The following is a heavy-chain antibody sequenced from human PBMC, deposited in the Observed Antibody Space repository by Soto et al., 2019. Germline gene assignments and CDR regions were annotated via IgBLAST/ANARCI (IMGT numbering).Heavy chain of an antibody. J-gene: IGHJ4*02. V-gene: IGHV1-69*11. CDR1: GGTFSSYA. D-gene: IGHD5-12*01. CDR2: IIPILGTA. Sequence: QVQLVQSGAEVKKPGSSVKVSCKASGGTFSSYAISWVRQAPGQGLEWMGGIIPILGTANYAQKFQGRVTIAADEPTSTAYMELSSLRSEGSAVYYCARVPALSRDGYNRGGDYWGQGTLVTVSS. CDR3: ARVPALSRDGYNRGGDY.